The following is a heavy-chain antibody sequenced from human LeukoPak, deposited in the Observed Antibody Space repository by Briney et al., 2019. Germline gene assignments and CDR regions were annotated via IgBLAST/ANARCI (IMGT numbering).Heavy chain of an antibody. CDR2: MNPNSGNT. D-gene: IGHD1-20*01. Sequence: ASVKVSCKASGYTFTGYYMHWVRQAPGQGLEWMGWMNPNSGNTGYAQKFQGRVTMTRNTSISTAYMELSSLRSEDTAVYYCARVLTGTPAGGYWGQGTLVTVSS. V-gene: IGHV1-8*02. J-gene: IGHJ4*02. CDR1: GYTFTGYY. CDR3: ARVLTGTPAGGY.